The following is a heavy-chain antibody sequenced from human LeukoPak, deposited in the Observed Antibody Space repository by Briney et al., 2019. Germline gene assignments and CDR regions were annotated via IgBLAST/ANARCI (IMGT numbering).Heavy chain of an antibody. J-gene: IGHJ4*02. CDR2: IHYSGST. CDR3: ASDAPGLLGY. D-gene: IGHD2-15*01. V-gene: IGHV4-38-2*02. Sequence: PSETLSLTCTVSGFSISREFYWGWIRQPPGKGLEWIGNIHYSGSTYYKPSLKSRVTISVDTSKNQFSLTLTSVTAADTAMYYCASDAPGLLGYWGQGTLVTVSS. CDR1: GFSISREFY.